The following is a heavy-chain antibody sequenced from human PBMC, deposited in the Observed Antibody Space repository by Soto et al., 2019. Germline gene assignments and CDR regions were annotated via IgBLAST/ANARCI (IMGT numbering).Heavy chain of an antibody. CDR3: GMSRGWDTIHA. CDR2: MSHSGPT. J-gene: IGHJ1*01. D-gene: IGHD6-19*01. V-gene: IGHV4-4*02. CDR1: GGSVTTNYW. Sequence: QLQESGPGLVKPSGTLSLTCAVSGGSVTTNYWWGWVRQSPVTGLEWIGDMSHSGPTNYSPSLKSRLDLTVATSKKQSSLQLTAVTAADTAVYFCGMSRGWDTIHAWGQGTLVNVSS.